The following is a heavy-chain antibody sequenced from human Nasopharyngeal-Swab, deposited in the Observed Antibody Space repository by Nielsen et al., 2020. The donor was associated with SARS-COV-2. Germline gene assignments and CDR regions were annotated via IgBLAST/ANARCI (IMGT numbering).Heavy chain of an antibody. Sequence: GESLKISCAASGFSFSTYAMSWVRQAPGKGLEWVSAISGSGGDTYYADSEKGRFTISRDNSKNTLYLRMNSLRAEDTAVYYCAKDGSSSPTYWGQGTLVTVSS. CDR3: AKDGSSSPTY. D-gene: IGHD6-13*01. V-gene: IGHV3-23*01. CDR2: ISGSGGDT. J-gene: IGHJ4*02. CDR1: GFSFSTYA.